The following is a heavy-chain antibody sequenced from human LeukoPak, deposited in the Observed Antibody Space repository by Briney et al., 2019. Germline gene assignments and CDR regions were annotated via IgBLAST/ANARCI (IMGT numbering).Heavy chain of an antibody. CDR1: GFTFSSYA. J-gene: IGHJ4*02. V-gene: IGHV3-23*01. CDR2: ISGSGGST. Sequence: GSLRLSCAASGFTFSSYAMSWVRQAPGKGLEWVSAISGSGGSTYYADSVKGRFTISRDNSKNTLYLQMNSLRAEDTAVYYCAKREAAAGNINYWGQGTLVTVSS. D-gene: IGHD6-13*01. CDR3: AKREAAAGNINY.